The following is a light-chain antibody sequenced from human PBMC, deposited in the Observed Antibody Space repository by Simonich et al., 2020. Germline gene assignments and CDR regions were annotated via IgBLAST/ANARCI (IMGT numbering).Light chain of an antibody. Sequence: IVMTQSPATLSVSPGERATLSCRASQSVSSNLAWYQQKPGQAPRLLIYGASTRATGSPARFSGSGSGTEFTLTISSMQSEDFAVYYCQQYNNWPLTFGPGTKVDIK. CDR2: GAS. V-gene: IGKV3-15*01. CDR1: QSVSSN. J-gene: IGKJ3*01. CDR3: QQYNNWPLT.